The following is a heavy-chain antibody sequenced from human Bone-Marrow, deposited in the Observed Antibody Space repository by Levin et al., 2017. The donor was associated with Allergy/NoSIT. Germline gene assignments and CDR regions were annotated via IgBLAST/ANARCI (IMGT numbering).Heavy chain of an antibody. V-gene: IGHV3-9*01. Sequence: PGGSLRLSCTDPGSNFDDYAMHWVRQAPGKGLEWVSGISWNSDYIGYADSVKGRFTISRDNAKNSLYLEMNSLRAEDTALYSCAKDICPTIEVAVDYYYYGMDVWGQGTTVTVSS. CDR3: AKDICPTIEVAVDYYYYGMDV. CDR2: ISWNSDYI. CDR1: GSNFDDYA. J-gene: IGHJ6*02. D-gene: IGHD6-19*01.